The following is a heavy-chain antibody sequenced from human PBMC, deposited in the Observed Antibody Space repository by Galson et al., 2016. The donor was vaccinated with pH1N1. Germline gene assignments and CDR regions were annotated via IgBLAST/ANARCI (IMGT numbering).Heavy chain of an antibody. CDR3: AYGPYSSSSVGDWGH. Sequence: PALVKPTQTLTLTCTFSDFSLTATGVYVGWIRQPPGEAPEWLALIYWDGDERYSPSLKNRPTITKDTSKNQVVLTMTNMDFVDTATYYSAYGPYSSSSVGDWGHWGQGTPVTVSS. CDR2: IYWDGDE. J-gene: IGHJ4*02. V-gene: IGHV2-5*02. CDR1: DFSLTATGVY. D-gene: IGHD6-6*01.